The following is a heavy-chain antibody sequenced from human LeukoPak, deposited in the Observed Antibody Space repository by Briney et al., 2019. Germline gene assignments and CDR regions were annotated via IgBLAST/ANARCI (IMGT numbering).Heavy chain of an antibody. D-gene: IGHD6-19*01. V-gene: IGHV4-39*01. CDR3: AVMAGSHYYGMDV. Sequence: SQTLSLTCTVSGGSISSSSYYWGWIRQSPGKGLEWIGSIYYSGSTYYNPSLKSRVTISVDTSKNQFSLKLSSVTAADTAVYYCAVMAGSHYYGMDVWGQGTTVTVSS. CDR1: GGSISSSSYY. J-gene: IGHJ6*02. CDR2: IYYSGST.